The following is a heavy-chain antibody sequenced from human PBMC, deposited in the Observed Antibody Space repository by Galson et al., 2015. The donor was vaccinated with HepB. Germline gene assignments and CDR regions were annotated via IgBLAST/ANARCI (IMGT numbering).Heavy chain of an antibody. CDR2: IYPGDSDT. Sequence: QSGAEVKKPGQSLKISCEGSGYNFNSYWIAWVRQMPGKGLEWMGIIYPGDSDTRYSPSFQGQVTISVDKSINTAYLQWTSLKASDTAMSHCARHVLTYDSHHSPTLAFDIWGQGTMVTVSS. CDR1: GYNFNSYW. D-gene: IGHD1-26*01. V-gene: IGHV5-51*01. CDR3: ARHVLTYDSHHSPTLAFDI. J-gene: IGHJ3*02.